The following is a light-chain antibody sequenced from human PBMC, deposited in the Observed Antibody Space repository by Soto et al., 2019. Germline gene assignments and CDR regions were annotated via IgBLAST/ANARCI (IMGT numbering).Light chain of an antibody. J-gene: IGKJ3*01. Sequence: IQMTQSPSSLSASVGDRVTITCRASQPVGTWVAWYQQKGERAPRPLMYAASTLETGVPSRFSGSASRTDFTLTISSLQPEDFATYYCQQYKSYPPTFGPGTTVDFK. V-gene: IGKV1D-16*01. CDR3: QQYKSYPPT. CDR2: AAS. CDR1: QPVGTW.